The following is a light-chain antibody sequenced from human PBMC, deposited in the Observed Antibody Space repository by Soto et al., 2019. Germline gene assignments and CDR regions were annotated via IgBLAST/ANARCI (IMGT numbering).Light chain of an antibody. Sequence: SVLTQPPSVSAAPGQKGTISCTGNSSNIGKNYVSWYQQLPGTPPKLLIHENNKRPSGIPDRFSGSKSGTSATLGITGLQTGDEADYYCGTWDSSLGAVLFGGGTKVTV. CDR3: GTWDSSLGAVL. CDR2: ENN. CDR1: SSNIGKNY. J-gene: IGLJ2*01. V-gene: IGLV1-51*02.